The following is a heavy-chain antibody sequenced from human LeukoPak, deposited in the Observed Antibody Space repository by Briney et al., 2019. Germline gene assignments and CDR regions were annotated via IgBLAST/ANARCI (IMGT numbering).Heavy chain of an antibody. V-gene: IGHV3-9*01. J-gene: IGHJ4*02. CDR2: INWNSDSI. CDR3: ARDDLVAGTFDY. D-gene: IGHD6-19*01. Sequence: GGSLRLSCAVSGFTFDDYAMHWVRQVPGKGLEWVSGINWNSDSIGYADSVKGRFTISRDNAKNSLYLQMNSLRAEDTAVYYCARDDLVAGTFDYWGQGTLVTVSS. CDR1: GFTFDDYA.